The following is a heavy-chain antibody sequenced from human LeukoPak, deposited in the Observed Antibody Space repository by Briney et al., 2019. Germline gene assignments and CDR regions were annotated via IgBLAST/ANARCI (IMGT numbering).Heavy chain of an antibody. Sequence: KPSETLSLTCTVSGGSISSYYWSWIRQPPGKGLEWIGYIYYSGSTNYNPSLKSRVTISVDTSKNQFSLKLSSVTAADTAVYYCARERVPAALDAFDIWGQGTMVTVSS. D-gene: IGHD2-2*01. V-gene: IGHV4-59*01. CDR2: IYYSGST. J-gene: IGHJ3*02. CDR1: GGSISSYY. CDR3: ARERVPAALDAFDI.